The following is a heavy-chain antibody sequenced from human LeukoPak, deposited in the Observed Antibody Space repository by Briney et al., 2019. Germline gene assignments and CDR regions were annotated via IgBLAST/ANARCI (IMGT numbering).Heavy chain of an antibody. V-gene: IGHV1-46*01. CDR3: AKEGRTDAFDI. J-gene: IGHJ3*02. CDR1: GYTFTSYY. CDR2: INPSGGST. Sequence: ASVTVSCKASGYTFTSYYMHWVRQAPGQGLEWMGIINPSGGSTSYAQKFQGRVTMTRDTSTSTVYMELSSLRSEDTAVYYCAKEGRTDAFDIWGQGTMVTVSS.